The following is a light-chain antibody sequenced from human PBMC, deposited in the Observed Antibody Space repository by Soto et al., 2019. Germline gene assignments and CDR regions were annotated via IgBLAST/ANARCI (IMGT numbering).Light chain of an antibody. CDR2: AAS. V-gene: IGKV1-39*01. J-gene: IGKJ2*01. Sequence: DIQMTQSPSSLSASVGDRVTITCRASQSINKYLNWYQQRPGEAPELLMYAASSLQSGVPSRFSGSGSGTYFTLTITSLQPEDFATYYCQQYHTYADTFGQGTKLEIK. CDR1: QSINKY. CDR3: QQYHTYADT.